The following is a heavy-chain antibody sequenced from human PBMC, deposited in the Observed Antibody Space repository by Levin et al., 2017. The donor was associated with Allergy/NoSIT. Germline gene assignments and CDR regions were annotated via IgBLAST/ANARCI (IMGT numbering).Heavy chain of an antibody. CDR1: GYTFTSYG. CDR2: ISAYNGNT. D-gene: IGHD6-19*01. V-gene: IGHV1-18*01. J-gene: IGHJ4*02. CDR3: ARDCSSDCRAVAGTGLDY. Sequence: ASVKVSCKASGYTFTSYGISWVRQAPGQGLEWMGWISAYNGNTNYAQKLQGRVTMTTDTSTSTAYMELRSLRSDDTAVYYCARDCSSDCRAVAGTGLDYWGQGTLVTVSS.